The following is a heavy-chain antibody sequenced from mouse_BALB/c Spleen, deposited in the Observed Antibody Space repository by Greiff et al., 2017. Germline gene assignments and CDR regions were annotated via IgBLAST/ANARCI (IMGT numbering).Heavy chain of an antibody. Sequence: VKVVESGPGLVQPSQSLSITCTVSGFSLTSYGVHWVRQSPGKGLEWLGVIWSGGSTDYNAAFISRLSISKDNSKSQVFFKMNSLQANDTAIYYCARSYYRYEGYAMDYWGQGTSVTVSS. CDR3: ARSYYRYEGYAMDY. J-gene: IGHJ4*01. D-gene: IGHD2-14*01. V-gene: IGHV2-2*02. CDR1: GFSLTSYG. CDR2: IWSGGST.